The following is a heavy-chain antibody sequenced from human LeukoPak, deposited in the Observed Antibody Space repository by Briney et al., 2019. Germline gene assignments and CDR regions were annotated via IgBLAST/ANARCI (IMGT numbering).Heavy chain of an antibody. D-gene: IGHD1-26*01. V-gene: IGHV4-39*01. CDR2: IYYNGRT. J-gene: IGHJ3*01. Sequence: PSETLSLTCTVSGGPMTSSTYYWGWIRQPPGKGLEWIGSIYYNGRTYYNPSLKSRVTISVDTSKNQFSLNLNSVTAADTAVYYCARPRIVGAIDAFDVWGQGTVVSVSS. CDR3: ARPRIVGAIDAFDV. CDR1: GGPMTSSTYY.